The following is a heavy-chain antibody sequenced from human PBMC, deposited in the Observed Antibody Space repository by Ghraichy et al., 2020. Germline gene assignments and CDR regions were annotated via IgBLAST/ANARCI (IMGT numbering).Heavy chain of an antibody. CDR1: GYSISSGYY. CDR3: ARDGAAAGDGFDY. J-gene: IGHJ4*02. CDR2: IYHSGST. D-gene: IGHD6-13*01. Sequence: SETLSLTCTVSGYSISSGYYWGWIRQPPGKGLEWIGSIYHSGSTYYNPSLKSRVTISVDTSKNQFSLKLSSVTAADTAVYYCARDGAAAGDGFDYWGQGTLVTVSS. V-gene: IGHV4-38-2*02.